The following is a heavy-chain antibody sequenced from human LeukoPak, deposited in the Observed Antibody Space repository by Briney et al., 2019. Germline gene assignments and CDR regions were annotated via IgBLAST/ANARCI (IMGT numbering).Heavy chain of an antibody. V-gene: IGHV4-39*01. J-gene: IGHJ4*02. D-gene: IGHD2-21*02. Sequence: PSETLSLTCSVSGGSIRTDSDYWGWIRQPPGKGLEWIGSVHYSGTTYYNPSLKSRLTISVDTSKNQFSLRLSSVTAADTAVYYCARPCLFGDCPFDHWGQGSLVTVSS. CDR1: GGSIRTDSDY. CDR2: VHYSGTT. CDR3: ARPCLFGDCPFDH.